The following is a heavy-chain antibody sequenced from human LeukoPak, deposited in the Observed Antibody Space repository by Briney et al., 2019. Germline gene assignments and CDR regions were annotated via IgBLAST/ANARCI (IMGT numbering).Heavy chain of an antibody. CDR2: IYYSGST. CDR1: GGSISSYY. V-gene: IGHV4-59*08. J-gene: IGHJ5*02. Sequence: SETLSLTCTVSGGSISSYYWSWVRQPPGKGLEWIGYIYYSGSTNYNPSLKSRVTISVDTSKNQFSLTLSSVTAADTAVYYCARLSYSSSSLRSWGQGTLVTVSS. CDR3: ARLSYSSSSLRS. D-gene: IGHD6-6*01.